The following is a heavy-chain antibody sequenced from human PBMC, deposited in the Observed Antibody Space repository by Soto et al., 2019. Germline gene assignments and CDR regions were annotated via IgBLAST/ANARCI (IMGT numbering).Heavy chain of an antibody. CDR3: SRPYSSGKDTDG. Sequence: PGESLKISCKGSGYNFISYWISWVRQMPGKGLEWMGRIDPSDSYTNYSPSFQGHVTISADKSISTAYLQWSSLKASDTAMYYCSRPYSSGKDTDGWGKGTTVTVSS. V-gene: IGHV5-10-1*01. CDR1: GYNFISYW. J-gene: IGHJ6*03. D-gene: IGHD3-22*01. CDR2: IDPSDSYT.